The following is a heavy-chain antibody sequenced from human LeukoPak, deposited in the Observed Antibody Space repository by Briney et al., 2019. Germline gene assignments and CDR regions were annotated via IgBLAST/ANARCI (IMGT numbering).Heavy chain of an antibody. CDR2: INHSGST. D-gene: IGHD6-13*01. V-gene: IGHV4-34*01. Sequence: PSETLSLTCAVYGGSFSGYYWSWIRQPPGKGLEWIGEINHSGSTNYNPSLKSRVTISVDTSKNQYSLKLSSVTAADTAVYYCARGVGSSWYRGYWFYPWGQGTLVTVSS. CDR1: GGSFSGYY. CDR3: ARGVGSSWYRGYWFYP. J-gene: IGHJ5*02.